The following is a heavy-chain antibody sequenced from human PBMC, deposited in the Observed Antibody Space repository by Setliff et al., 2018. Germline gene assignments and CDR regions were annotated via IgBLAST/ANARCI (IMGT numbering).Heavy chain of an antibody. J-gene: IGHJ4*02. V-gene: IGHV3-48*01. CDR1: GFSFSSYE. Sequence: LSLSCAASGFSFSSYEMNWVRQAPGKGLEWVSSISGRSDTVYYTGSVKGRFTVSRDNARNSLYLQMNNLRAEDTAVYYCARDEVNCSGSKCYSGFDSWGQGTLVTV. D-gene: IGHD2-15*01. CDR2: ISGRSDTV. CDR3: ARDEVNCSGSKCYSGFDS.